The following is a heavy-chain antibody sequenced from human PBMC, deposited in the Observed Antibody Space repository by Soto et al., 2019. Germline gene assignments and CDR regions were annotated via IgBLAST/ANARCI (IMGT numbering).Heavy chain of an antibody. Sequence: GGSLRLSCAASGFTVSSNYMSWVRQAPGKGLEWVSVIYSGGSTYYADSVKGRFTISRDNSKNTLYLQMNSLRAEDTAVYYCAKDPFRVSSGESYYFDYWGQGTLVTVSS. D-gene: IGHD6-19*01. CDR3: AKDPFRVSSGESYYFDY. CDR1: GFTVSSNY. CDR2: IYSGGST. V-gene: IGHV3-53*01. J-gene: IGHJ4*02.